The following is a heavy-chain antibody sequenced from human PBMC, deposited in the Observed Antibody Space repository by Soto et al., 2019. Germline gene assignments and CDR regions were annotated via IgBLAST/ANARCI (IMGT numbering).Heavy chain of an antibody. CDR1: GFSLSPSGVG. CDR3: AHQRPGSYPDDAFDI. Sequence: SGPTLVHPTQTLTLTCTFSGFSLSPSGVGVGWIRHPPGKALEWLALIYWDDDKRYSPSLRGSLTITKDTSKNQVVVTMTNMDPVDTAAYYCAHQRPGSYPDDAFDIWGQGTMVTVSS. V-gene: IGHV2-5*02. D-gene: IGHD3-10*01. CDR2: IYWDDDK. J-gene: IGHJ3*02.